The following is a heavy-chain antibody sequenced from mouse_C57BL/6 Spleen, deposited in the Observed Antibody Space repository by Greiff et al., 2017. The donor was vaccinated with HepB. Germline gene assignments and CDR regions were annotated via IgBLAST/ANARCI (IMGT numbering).Heavy chain of an antibody. Sequence: QVQLQQSDAELVKPGASVKISCKVSGYTFTDHTIHWMKQRPEQGLEWIGYIYPRDGSTKYNEKFKGKATLTADKSSSTGYMHLNSLTSEDSAVDFWASAVVGRFMDYWGQGTSVTVSS. CDR3: ASAVVGRFMDY. D-gene: IGHD1-1*01. CDR2: IYPRDGST. CDR1: GYTFTDHT. J-gene: IGHJ4*01. V-gene: IGHV1-78*01.